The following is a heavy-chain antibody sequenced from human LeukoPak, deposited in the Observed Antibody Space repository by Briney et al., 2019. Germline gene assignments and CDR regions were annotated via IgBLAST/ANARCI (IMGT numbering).Heavy chain of an antibody. V-gene: IGHV3-9*01. CDR2: ISWNSGSI. D-gene: IGHD3-9*01. CDR3: AKDISPLELRYFDWFSLDY. Sequence: PGRSLRLSCAASGFTFDDYAMHWVRQAPGKGLEWVSGISWNSGSIGYADSVKGRFTISRDNAKNSLYLQMNSLRAEDTALYYCAKDISPLELRYFDWFSLDYWGQGTLVTVSS. CDR1: GFTFDDYA. J-gene: IGHJ4*02.